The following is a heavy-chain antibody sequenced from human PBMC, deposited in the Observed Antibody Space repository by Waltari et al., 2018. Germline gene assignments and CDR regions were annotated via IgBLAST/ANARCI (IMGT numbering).Heavy chain of an antibody. Sequence: QVQLQESGPGLVKPSETLSLTCAVSGYSISSGYYWGWIRQPPGKGLEWIGSIYHSGSTYYDPPLKSRVTISVDTSKNRVSLKLTAVTAADRAVYYGARQKAWSSGWYEGWGQGTLVTVSS. CDR3: ARQKAWSSGWYEG. D-gene: IGHD6-19*01. CDR2: IYHSGST. V-gene: IGHV4-38-2*01. J-gene: IGHJ4*02. CDR1: GYSISSGYY.